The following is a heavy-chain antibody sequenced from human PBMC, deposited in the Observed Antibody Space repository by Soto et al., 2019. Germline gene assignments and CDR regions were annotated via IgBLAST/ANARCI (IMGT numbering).Heavy chain of an antibody. CDR3: ARLPPPSCSGGSCSPY. J-gene: IGHJ4*02. Sequence: GGSLRLSCVASGFIFSDYYMSWIRQTPGRGLEWASYISTNGRNIYYADSVKGRFTISRDNTKNSLYLLMNSLRAEDTAVYYCARLPPPSCSGGSCSPYWGQGTLVTVSS. V-gene: IGHV3-11*01. CDR2: ISTNGRNI. CDR1: GFIFSDYY. D-gene: IGHD2-15*01.